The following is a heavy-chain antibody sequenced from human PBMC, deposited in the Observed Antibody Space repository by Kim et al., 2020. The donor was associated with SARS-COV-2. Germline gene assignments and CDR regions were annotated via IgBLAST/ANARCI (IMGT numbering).Heavy chain of an antibody. V-gene: IGHV7-4-1*02. CDR1: GYTFTSYA. Sequence: ASVKVSCKASGYTFTSYAMNWGRQAPGQGPEGMGWSNTNTGNPTYAQGFTGRLVFFLDTSVCTAYMQNRSLKAEDTAVYYGASTFWSGCNSGLDPWCQGT. CDR2: SNTNTGNP. D-gene: IGHD3-3*01. J-gene: IGHJ5*02. CDR3: ASTFWSGCNSGLDP.